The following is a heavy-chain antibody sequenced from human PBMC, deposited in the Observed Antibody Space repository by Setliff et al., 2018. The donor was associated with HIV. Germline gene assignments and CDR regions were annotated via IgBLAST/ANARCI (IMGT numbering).Heavy chain of an antibody. CDR3: AKMHTAMDPDTFDI. J-gene: IGHJ3*02. CDR1: GFTFISYG. Sequence: PGGSLRLSSAVSGFTFISYGMYWVRQAPGKGLEWVAFIRYDGSYRYYVDSVKGRFTISRDNSKNTMFLQMNSLRVEDTAIYYCAKMHTAMDPDTFDIWGQGTMVTVSS. D-gene: IGHD5-18*01. CDR2: IRYDGSYR. V-gene: IGHV3-30*02.